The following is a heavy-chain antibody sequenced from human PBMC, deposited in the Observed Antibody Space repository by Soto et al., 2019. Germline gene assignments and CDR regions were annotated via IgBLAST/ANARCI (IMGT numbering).Heavy chain of an antibody. Sequence: QVQLVQSGAEVKKPGSSVNVSCKASGGTFSSYSINWVRQAPGQGLEWMGEIIPIFGTANYAQKCQGRVTITADESTSTAYMELSSLRSEYTAVYYCARDGGRHSGGIDYWGQGTLVTVSS. D-gene: IGHD1-26*01. CDR3: ARDGGRHSGGIDY. CDR1: GGTFSSYS. J-gene: IGHJ4*02. CDR2: IIPIFGTA. V-gene: IGHV1-69*01.